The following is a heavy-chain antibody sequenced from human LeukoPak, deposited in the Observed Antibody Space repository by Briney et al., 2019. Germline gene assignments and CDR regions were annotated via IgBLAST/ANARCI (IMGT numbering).Heavy chain of an antibody. CDR3: ASTNRNYAPFTNYYYMDV. CDR2: IYYSGST. J-gene: IGHJ6*03. V-gene: IGHV4-59*11. CDR1: GGSISSHY. D-gene: IGHD1-14*01. Sequence: SETLSLTCTVSGGSISSHYWSWIRQPPGKGLEWIGYIYYSGSTNYNPSLKSRVTISVDTSKNQFSLKLSSVTAADTAVYYCASTNRNYAPFTNYYYMDVWGKGTTVTVSS.